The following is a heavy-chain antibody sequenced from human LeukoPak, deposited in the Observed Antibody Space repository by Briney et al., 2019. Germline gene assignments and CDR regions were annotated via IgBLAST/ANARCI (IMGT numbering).Heavy chain of an antibody. D-gene: IGHD1-1*01. CDR2: IYYSGST. CDR3: ARQTPRESSKVQEWYFDL. CDR1: GGSISSYY. J-gene: IGHJ2*01. Sequence: KPSETLSLTCTVSGGSISSYYWSWIRQPPGKGLEWIGYIYYSGSTNYNPSLKSRVTISVDTSKNQFSLKLSSVTAADTAVYYCARQTPRESSKVQEWYFDLWGRGTLVTVSS. V-gene: IGHV4-59*08.